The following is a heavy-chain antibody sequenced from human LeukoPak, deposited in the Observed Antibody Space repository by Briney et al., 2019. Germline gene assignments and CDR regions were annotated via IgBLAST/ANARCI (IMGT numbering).Heavy chain of an antibody. CDR1: GFTFSSYG. CDR2: IWYDGSNK. J-gene: IGHJ4*02. CDR3: ARDPPSYYYDSSLRV. Sequence: QPGGSLRLSCVASGFTFSSYGMHWVRQAPGKGLEWVAVIWYDGSNKYYADSVKGRFTISRDNSKNTLYLQMNSLRAEDTAVYYCARDPPSYYYDSSLRVWGQGTLVTVSS. D-gene: IGHD3-22*01. V-gene: IGHV3-30*19.